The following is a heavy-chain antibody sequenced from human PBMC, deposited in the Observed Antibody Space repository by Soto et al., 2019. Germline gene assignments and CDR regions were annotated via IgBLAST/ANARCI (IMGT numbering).Heavy chain of an antibody. D-gene: IGHD5-18*01. CDR1: GFTCSSYA. J-gene: IGHJ4*02. V-gene: IGHV3-23*01. CDR3: AKGVSQYTPLALFDY. Sequence: PGWSLRLSCAASGFTCSSYAMSWVRQAPGKGLEWVSTISGSDGRTYSTDSVKGRFTISRDNSRNTAYLQMNSLRVEDTAVYYCAKGVSQYTPLALFDYWGRGTLVTVSS. CDR2: ISGSDGRT.